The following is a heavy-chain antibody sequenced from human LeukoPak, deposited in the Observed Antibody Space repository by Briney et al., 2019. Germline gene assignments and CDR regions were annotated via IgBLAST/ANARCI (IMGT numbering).Heavy chain of an antibody. CDR3: AKGRVGHSPGYYYGDDAFDI. D-gene: IGHD3-22*01. J-gene: IGHJ3*02. V-gene: IGHV3-23*01. Sequence: GGSLRLSCTASEFTFGDYAISWVRQAPGKGLEWGSTISGSGDIIYYAASVKGRFTISRDNPMNTLYLQMNSLRAEDTAVYYCAKGRVGHSPGYYYGDDAFDIWGQGTMVTVSS. CDR1: EFTFGDYA. CDR2: ISGSGDII.